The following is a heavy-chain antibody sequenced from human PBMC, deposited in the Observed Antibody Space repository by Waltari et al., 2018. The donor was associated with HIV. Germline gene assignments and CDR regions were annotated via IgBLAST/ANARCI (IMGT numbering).Heavy chain of an antibody. D-gene: IGHD6-13*01. CDR1: GGSLTNHY. J-gene: IGHJ2*01. CDR2: VYNSGST. Sequence: QVQLQESGPGLVKPSETLSLTCTVSGGSLTNHYWSWIRQPPGKGLEWIGYVYNSGSTNYNPSLKSRVTMLVDTSKNQFSLKLYSVTAADTAVYYCARNGGSNSWLWYFDLWGRGTLVTVSS. CDR3: ARNGGSNSWLWYFDL. V-gene: IGHV4-59*11.